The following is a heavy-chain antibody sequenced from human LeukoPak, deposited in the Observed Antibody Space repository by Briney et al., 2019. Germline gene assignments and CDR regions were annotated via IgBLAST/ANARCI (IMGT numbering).Heavy chain of an antibody. Sequence: PGRSLRLSCAASGFTFSSYAMHWVRQAPGQGLEWMGIINPGGGSTSYTQKFQGRVTMTRDTSTSTVYMELSSLRSEDTAVYYCAVWEPVDYWGQGTLVTVSS. CDR3: AVWEPVDY. V-gene: IGHV1-46*01. J-gene: IGHJ4*02. CDR2: INPGGGST. D-gene: IGHD1-26*01. CDR1: GFTFSSYA.